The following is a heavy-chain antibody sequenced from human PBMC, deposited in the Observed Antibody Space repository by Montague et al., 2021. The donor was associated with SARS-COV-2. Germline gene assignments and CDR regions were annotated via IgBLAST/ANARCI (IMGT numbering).Heavy chain of an antibody. V-gene: IGHV4-59*01. CDR3: ARVKRVNGVHSHFDY. CDR2: TYYSGST. J-gene: IGHJ4*02. D-gene: IGHD2-8*01. Sequence: SETLSLTCSVSGASMNSYYWTWVRQPPGKGLQWIGYTYYSGSTSYNPSLQSRLTMAVDSSNNQFTLSLRSVTAADSAVYYCARVKRVNGVHSHFDYWGQGLSVTVSS. CDR1: GASMNSYY.